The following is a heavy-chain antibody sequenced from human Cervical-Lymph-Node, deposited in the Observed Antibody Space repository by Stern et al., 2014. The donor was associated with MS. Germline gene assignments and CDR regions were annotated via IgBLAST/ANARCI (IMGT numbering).Heavy chain of an antibody. CDR2: IWYDGSNK. Sequence: VQLVESGGGVVQPGRSLRLSCAASGFTFSSYGMHWVRQAPGQGMEWVAVIWYDGSNKYYADSVKGRFTISRDNSKNTLYLQMNSLRAEDTAVYYCARDCKLRYYYYGMDVWGQGTTVTVSS. D-gene: IGHD1-26*01. V-gene: IGHV3-33*01. J-gene: IGHJ6*02. CDR1: GFTFSSYG. CDR3: ARDCKLRYYYYGMDV.